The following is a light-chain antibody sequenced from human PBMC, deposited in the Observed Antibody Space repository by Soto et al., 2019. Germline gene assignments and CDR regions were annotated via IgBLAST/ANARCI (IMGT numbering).Light chain of an antibody. V-gene: IGKV1-27*01. J-gene: IGKJ4*01. CDR2: PSS. CDR1: QGIANY. Sequence: DIQMTQYPSSLSASVGDRVTITCRARQGIANYLAGFQQKPGQVPRLLIYPSSTLQPGGPSRFSGSVFGTYFTLTISSLQPEDVATYYCQKCDTAPLTFGGGTKVEIK. CDR3: QKCDTAPLT.